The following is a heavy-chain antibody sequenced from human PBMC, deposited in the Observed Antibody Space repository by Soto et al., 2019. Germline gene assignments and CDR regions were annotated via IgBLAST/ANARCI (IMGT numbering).Heavy chain of an antibody. V-gene: IGHV4-59*12. CDR1: GASITSYY. CDR2: IHYSGCT. Sequence: QGQLQESGPGLVRPSETLSLTCTVSGASITSYYWSWIRQSSGKGLEWIGYIHYSGCTNYNPSLESRVTMSIATSESQFSLRLRSVTAADTAVYYSARLDYYYYLDVWGKGTAVTVSS. CDR3: ARLDYYYYLDV. J-gene: IGHJ6*03.